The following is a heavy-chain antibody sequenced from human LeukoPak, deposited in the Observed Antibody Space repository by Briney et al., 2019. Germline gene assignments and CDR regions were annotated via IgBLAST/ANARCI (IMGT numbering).Heavy chain of an antibody. D-gene: IGHD3-22*01. CDR3: ATVSSPGYYDSSGPNAFDI. J-gene: IGHJ3*02. Sequence: PGGSLRLSCAASGFTFSSYSMNWVRQAPGKGLEWVSYISSSSSTIYYADSVKGRFTISRDNAKNSLYLQMNSLRAEDTAVYYCATVSSPGYYDSSGPNAFDIWGQGTMVPVSS. CDR1: GFTFSSYS. V-gene: IGHV3-48*04. CDR2: ISSSSSTI.